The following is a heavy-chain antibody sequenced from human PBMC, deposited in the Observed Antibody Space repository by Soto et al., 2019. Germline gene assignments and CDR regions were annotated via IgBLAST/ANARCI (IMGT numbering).Heavy chain of an antibody. CDR1: GGTFSSYA. CDR3: ARDRRSYHSSGYYQADYYYYGMDV. CDR2: IIPIFGTA. V-gene: IGHV1-69*01. D-gene: IGHD3-22*01. Sequence: QVQLVQSGAEVKKPGSSVKVSCKASGGTFSSYAISWVRQAPGQGLEWMGGIIPIFGTANYAQKFQGRVTITADESTSTAYMELSSLRSEDTAVYYCARDRRSYHSSGYYQADYYYYGMDVWGQGTTVTVSS. J-gene: IGHJ6*02.